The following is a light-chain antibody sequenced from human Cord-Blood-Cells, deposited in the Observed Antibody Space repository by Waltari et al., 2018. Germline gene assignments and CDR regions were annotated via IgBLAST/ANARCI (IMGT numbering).Light chain of an antibody. CDR3: SSYTSSSTWV. Sequence: ALTQPASVSGSPGQSITISCTGTSSDVGGYNYVSWYQQHPGKAPKLMIYDVSKRPSGVSNRFSGSKSDNTASLTISGLQAEDEADYYCSSYTSSSTWVFGGGTKLTVL. V-gene: IGLV2-14*03. CDR2: DVS. J-gene: IGLJ3*02. CDR1: SSDVGGYNY.